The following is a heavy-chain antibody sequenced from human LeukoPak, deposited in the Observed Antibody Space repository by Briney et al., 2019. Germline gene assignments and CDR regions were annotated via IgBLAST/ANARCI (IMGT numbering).Heavy chain of an antibody. Sequence: GGSLRLSCAASGFTFSSYAMSWVRQAPGKGLEWVSALSGGGGNTNYADSVKGRFTISRDNSKHTLYLQMNSLRAEDTAAYYCAKDRTGIVGATAFDYWGQGTLVTVSS. CDR2: LSGGGGNT. D-gene: IGHD1-26*01. J-gene: IGHJ4*02. CDR3: AKDRTGIVGATAFDY. V-gene: IGHV3-23*01. CDR1: GFTFSSYA.